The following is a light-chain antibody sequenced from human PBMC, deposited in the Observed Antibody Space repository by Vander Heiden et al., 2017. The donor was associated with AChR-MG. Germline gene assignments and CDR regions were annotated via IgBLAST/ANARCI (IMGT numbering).Light chain of an antibody. CDR2: YKSDSDK. V-gene: IGLV5-45*03. CDR3: MIWYNSAWV. Sequence: QAVLTQPSSLSASPGASASPTCTLRTGINVDTYRIYWYQQKPGSPPHYLLRYKSDSDKQLGSGVPSRFSGSKDASANSGILLISGLQSEDEADYFCMIWYNSAWVFGGGTKVTVL. J-gene: IGLJ3*02. CDR1: TGINVDTYR.